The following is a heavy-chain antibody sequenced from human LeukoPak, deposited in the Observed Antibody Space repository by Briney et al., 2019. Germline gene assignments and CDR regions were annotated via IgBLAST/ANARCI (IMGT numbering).Heavy chain of an antibody. CDR3: ARAKQSVRDFDWLYNVAFDI. D-gene: IGHD3-9*01. V-gene: IGHV4-30-2*01. CDR1: GGSISSGGYS. Sequence: SETLSLTRALSGGSISSGGYSWSWIRQPPGKSLEWIGYIYHSGSTYYNPSLKTRVTISVDRSKNQFSLKLSSVTAADTAVYYCARAKQSVRDFDWLYNVAFDIWGQGTMVTVSS. CDR2: IYHSGST. J-gene: IGHJ3*02.